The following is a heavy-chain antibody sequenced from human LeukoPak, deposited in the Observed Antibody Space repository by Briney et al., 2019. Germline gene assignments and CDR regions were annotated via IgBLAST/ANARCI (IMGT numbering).Heavy chain of an antibody. CDR1: GGSISSYY. V-gene: IGHV4-4*07. Sequence: PSETLSLTCTVSGGSISSYYWSGIRQPAGKGLEWIGRIYTSGSTNYNPSLKSRVTISVDTSKNQFSLKLSSVTAADTAVYYCARGLWTRAFDNWGQGTMVTVSS. CDR2: IYTSGST. CDR3: ARGLWTRAFDN. D-gene: IGHD5-18*01. J-gene: IGHJ3*02.